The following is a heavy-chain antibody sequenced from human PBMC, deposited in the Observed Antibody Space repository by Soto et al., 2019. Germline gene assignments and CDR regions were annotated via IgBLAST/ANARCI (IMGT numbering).Heavy chain of an antibody. CDR3: ARDRDDYGSGNYYNRIDF. V-gene: IGHV1-69*01. J-gene: IGHJ4*02. CDR1: GGIFSTYA. CDR2: IIPIFGTP. Sequence: QVQLVQSGAEVKKPGSSVKVSCKASGGIFSTYAISWLRQAPGQGLEWMGGIIPIFGTPNYAQRFQVRVTITADGSTSTAYMELSRLRSEDTVVYYCARDRDDYGSGNYYNRIDFWGQGTLVTVSS. D-gene: IGHD3-10*01.